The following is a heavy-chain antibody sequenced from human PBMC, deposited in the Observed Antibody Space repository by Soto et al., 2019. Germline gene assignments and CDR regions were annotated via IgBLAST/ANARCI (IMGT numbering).Heavy chain of an antibody. V-gene: IGHV1-18*04. Sequence: ASVKVSCKASGYSFPSHGISGVRQAPGQGLEWMGWISGYNGNTNYAQNLQGRVTMTTDTSTSTAYMELKRLRSDDTAVYYCARAVRYYYAFDIWGQGTMVAVSS. D-gene: IGHD3-9*01. CDR1: GYSFPSHG. CDR3: ARAVRYYYAFDI. CDR2: ISGYNGNT. J-gene: IGHJ3*02.